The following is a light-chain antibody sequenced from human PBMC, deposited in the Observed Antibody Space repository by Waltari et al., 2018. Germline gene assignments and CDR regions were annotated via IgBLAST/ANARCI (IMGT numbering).Light chain of an antibody. J-gene: IGKJ2*01. V-gene: IGKV3-11*01. CDR2: DAA. Sequence: EIVLTQSPATLSLSPGERATLSCRASQSVSSYLAWYQQKPGQAPRLLIYDAANRATGTPARFSGSGSGTAFTLTISSLEPEDFAVYYCQQRSNWYTFGQGTKLEIK. CDR1: QSVSSY. CDR3: QQRSNWYT.